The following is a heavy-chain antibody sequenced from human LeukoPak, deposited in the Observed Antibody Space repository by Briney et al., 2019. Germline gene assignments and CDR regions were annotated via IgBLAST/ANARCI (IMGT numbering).Heavy chain of an antibody. CDR1: GGSISSSSYY. V-gene: IGHV4-39*07. J-gene: IGHJ4*02. Sequence: PSETLSLTCTVSGGSISSSSYYWGWIRQPPGKGLEWIGSIYYSGSTYYNPSLKSRVTISIDTSKNQFSLKLSSVTAADTAVYFCARVAAAGNYCFDYWGQGTLVTVSS. CDR2: IYYSGST. D-gene: IGHD6-13*01. CDR3: ARVAAAGNYCFDY.